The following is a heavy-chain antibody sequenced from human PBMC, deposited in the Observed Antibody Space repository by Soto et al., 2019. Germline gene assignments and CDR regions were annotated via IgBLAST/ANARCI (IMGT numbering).Heavy chain of an antibody. J-gene: IGHJ4*02. CDR2: INHSGST. D-gene: IGHD6-6*01. Sequence: SETLSLTCTVSGVSVTRASFHWSWIRQPPGKGLEWIGEINHSGSTNYNPSLKSRVTISVDTSKNQFSLKLSSVTAADTAVYYCARVIAGSSYDWGQGTLVTVSS. CDR1: GVSVTRASFH. CDR3: ARVIAGSSYD. V-gene: IGHV4-34*01.